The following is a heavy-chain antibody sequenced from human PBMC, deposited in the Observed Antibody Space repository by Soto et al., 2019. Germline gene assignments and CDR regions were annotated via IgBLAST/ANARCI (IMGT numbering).Heavy chain of an antibody. J-gene: IGHJ6*02. D-gene: IGHD6-13*01. Sequence: PGESLKISCKGSGYSFTSYWIGWVRQMPGKGLEWMGIIYPGDSDTRYSPSFQGQVTISADKSISTAYLQWSSLKASDTAMYYCARRSSSWYGYYYYYGMDVWGQGTTVTVSS. CDR1: GYSFTSYW. CDR3: ARRSSSWYGYYYYYGMDV. V-gene: IGHV5-51*01. CDR2: IYPGDSDT.